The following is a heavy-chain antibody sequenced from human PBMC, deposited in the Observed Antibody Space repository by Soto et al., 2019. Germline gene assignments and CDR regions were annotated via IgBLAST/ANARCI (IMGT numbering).Heavy chain of an antibody. Sequence: SVKVSCKASGGTFSSHAISWVRQAPGQGLEWMGGIIPIFGTANYAQKFQGRVTITADESTSTAYMELSSLRSEDTAVYYCARDMWRYCSGGSCYNPYYYYGMDVWGQGTTVTVSS. J-gene: IGHJ6*02. CDR3: ARDMWRYCSGGSCYNPYYYYGMDV. V-gene: IGHV1-69*13. D-gene: IGHD2-15*01. CDR2: IIPIFGTA. CDR1: GGTFSSHA.